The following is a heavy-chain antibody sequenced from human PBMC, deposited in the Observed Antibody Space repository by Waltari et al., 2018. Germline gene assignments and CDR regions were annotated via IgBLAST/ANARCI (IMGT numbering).Heavy chain of an antibody. CDR1: GLKVSTSF. Sequence: EVQLVETGGGLIQPGGSLRLSCAASGLKVSTSFLSWVRQAPGKGLEWVSYIYSGGSAYYIDSGKGRFTISRDNSKNTLYLQMNRLTADDTAVYYCARFYGSGSYFESWGQGALVTVSS. CDR3: ARFYGSGSYFES. V-gene: IGHV3-53*02. D-gene: IGHD3-10*01. CDR2: IYSGGSA. J-gene: IGHJ4*02.